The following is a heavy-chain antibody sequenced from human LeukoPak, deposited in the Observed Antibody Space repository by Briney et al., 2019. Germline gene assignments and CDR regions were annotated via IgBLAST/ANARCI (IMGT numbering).Heavy chain of an antibody. D-gene: IGHD2-2*01. CDR1: GYRFTNYW. V-gene: IGHV5-51*03. J-gene: IGHJ4*02. Sequence: GESLKISCKGSGYRFTNYWIGWVRQLPGKGLEWRGIIYPGDYHTRYSPSYPGQVPISADKSISTAYLQWSSLQASDTAMYYCAIAGDSSTNCYRCFNYWGQGTLVTVSS. CDR2: IYPGDYHT. CDR3: AIAGDSSTNCYRCFNY.